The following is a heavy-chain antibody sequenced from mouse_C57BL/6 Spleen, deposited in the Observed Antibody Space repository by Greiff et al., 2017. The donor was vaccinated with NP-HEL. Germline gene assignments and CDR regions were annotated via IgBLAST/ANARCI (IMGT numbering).Heavy chain of an antibody. CDR3: ARSVLLRYPFWYFDV. V-gene: IGHV1-53*01. J-gene: IGHJ1*03. D-gene: IGHD1-1*01. CDR2: INPSNGGT. Sequence: QVQLQQPGTELVKPGASVKLSCKASGYTFTSYWMHWVKQRPGQGLEWIGNINPSNGGTNYNEKFKSKATLTVDESSSTAYMQLSSLTSEDSAVYYCARSVLLRYPFWYFDVWGTGTTVTVSS. CDR1: GYTFTSYW.